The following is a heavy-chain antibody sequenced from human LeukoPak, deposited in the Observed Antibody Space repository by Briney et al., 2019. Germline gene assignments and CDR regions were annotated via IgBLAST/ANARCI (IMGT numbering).Heavy chain of an antibody. V-gene: IGHV5-51*01. CDR2: NYPGDSDI. Sequence: GESLKISCKGSGYSFTSYWIGWVRQMPGKGLEWMGINYPGDSDITYSPSFQGQVALSADKSITTAYLEWSSLKASDTAMYYCARLQTSTDNSFDIWGQGTPVTVSS. CDR1: GYSFTSYW. CDR3: ARLQTSTDNSFDI. D-gene: IGHD4-23*01. J-gene: IGHJ3*02.